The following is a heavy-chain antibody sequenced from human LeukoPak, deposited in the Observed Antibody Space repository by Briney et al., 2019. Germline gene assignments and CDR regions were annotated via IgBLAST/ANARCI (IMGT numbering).Heavy chain of an antibody. CDR1: GYTFTSYD. J-gene: IGHJ6*02. Sequence: ASVKVSCKASGYTFTSYDINWVRQAPGQGGEWMGWMNPNSGNTGYAQKFQGRVTMTRNNSISTAYMELSSLRSEDTAVYYCARGRGVNWNVAYGMDVWGQGTTVTVSS. V-gene: IGHV1-8*01. D-gene: IGHD1-20*01. CDR3: ARGRGVNWNVAYGMDV. CDR2: MNPNSGNT.